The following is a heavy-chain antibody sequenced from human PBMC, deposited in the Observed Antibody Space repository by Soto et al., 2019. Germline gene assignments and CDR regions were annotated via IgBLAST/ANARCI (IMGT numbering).Heavy chain of an antibody. CDR3: ARQDIVLMVYANDY. D-gene: IGHD2-8*01. J-gene: IGHJ4*02. CDR1: GGSISSSSYY. Sequence: QLQLQESGPGLVKPSETLSLTCTVSGGSISSSSYYWGWIRQPPGKGLEWIGSIYYSGSTYYNPSLKSRVTISVDTSKNQFSLKLSSVTAADTAVYYCARQDIVLMVYANDYWCQGTLVTVSS. V-gene: IGHV4-39*01. CDR2: IYYSGST.